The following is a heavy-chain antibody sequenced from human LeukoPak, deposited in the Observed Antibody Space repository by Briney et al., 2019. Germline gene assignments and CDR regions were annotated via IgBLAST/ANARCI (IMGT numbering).Heavy chain of an antibody. D-gene: IGHD4-17*01. Sequence: GGSLRLSCAASGFTFSSYTMSWVRQAPGKGLEWVSAISGSGGSTYYADSVKGRFAISRDNSKNTLYLQMNSLRAEDTAVYYCAKSGDYGDYAVDYWGQGTLVTVSS. J-gene: IGHJ4*02. CDR2: ISGSGGST. V-gene: IGHV3-23*01. CDR3: AKSGDYGDYAVDY. CDR1: GFTFSSYT.